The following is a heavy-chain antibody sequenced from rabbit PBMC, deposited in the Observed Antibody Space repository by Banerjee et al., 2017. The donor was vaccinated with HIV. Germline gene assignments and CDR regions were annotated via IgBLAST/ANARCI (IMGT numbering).Heavy chain of an antibody. J-gene: IGHJ4*01. V-gene: IGHV1S45*01. Sequence: QQQLEESGGGLVKPGGTLTLTCKASGFDLSSYYYMCWVRQAPGKGLELVACIATSSGSTYYASWAKGRFTISKASSTTVTLQMTSLTAADTATYFCARDSYGSAFSSWGPGTLVTVS. CDR1: GFDLSSYYY. CDR3: ARDSYGSAFSS. CDR2: IATSSGST. D-gene: IGHD5-1*01.